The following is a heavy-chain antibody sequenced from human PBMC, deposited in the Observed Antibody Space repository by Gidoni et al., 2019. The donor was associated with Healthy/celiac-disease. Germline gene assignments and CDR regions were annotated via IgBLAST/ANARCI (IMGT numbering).Heavy chain of an antibody. V-gene: IGHV5-51*01. CDR3: ARTHPLAPYDSSGSDAFDI. CDR1: GYSFTSYW. CDR2: IYPGDSDT. D-gene: IGHD3-22*01. J-gene: IGHJ3*02. Sequence: EVQLVQSGAEVKKPGESLKISCKGSGYSFTSYWIGWVRQMPGKGLEWMGIIYPGDSDTRYSPSFQGQVTISADKSISTAYLQWSSLKASDTAMYYCARTHPLAPYDSSGSDAFDIWGQGTMVTVSS.